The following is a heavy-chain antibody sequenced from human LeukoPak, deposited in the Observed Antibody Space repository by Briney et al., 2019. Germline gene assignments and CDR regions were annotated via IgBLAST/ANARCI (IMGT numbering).Heavy chain of an antibody. Sequence: PSETLSLTCTVSGGSISSSSYYWGWIRQPPGKGLEWIGSIYYSGSTYYNPSLKSRVTISVDRSKNPFSLKLSSVTAADTAVYYCARVRGIAVAGTGFDPWGQGTLVTVSS. J-gene: IGHJ5*02. CDR1: GGSISSSSYY. V-gene: IGHV4-39*07. D-gene: IGHD6-19*01. CDR2: IYYSGST. CDR3: ARVRGIAVAGTGFDP.